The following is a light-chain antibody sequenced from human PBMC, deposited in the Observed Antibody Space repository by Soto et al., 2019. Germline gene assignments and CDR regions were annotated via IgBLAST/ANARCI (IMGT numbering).Light chain of an antibody. CDR1: SSNIGSKS. Sequence: QAVVTQPPSVSGTPGQRVNMSCSGSSSNIGSKSVSWYQHLPQTAPKLHIYSNNQRPSGVPGRFSGSKSGTSASLAISGLQSDDETQYYCAAWDDSLNVLVFGGGTKVTVL. CDR2: SNN. V-gene: IGLV1-44*01. J-gene: IGLJ2*01. CDR3: AAWDDSLNVLV.